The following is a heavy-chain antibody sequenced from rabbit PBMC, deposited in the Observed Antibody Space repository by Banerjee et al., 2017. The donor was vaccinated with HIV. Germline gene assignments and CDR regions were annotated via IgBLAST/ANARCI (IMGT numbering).Heavy chain of an antibody. J-gene: IGHJ3*01. V-gene: IGHV1S45*01. CDR2: INTSSGNT. CDR1: GFSFSNKYV. D-gene: IGHD6-1*01. Sequence: QEQLVESGGGLVQPEGSLTLTCKASGFSFSNKYVMCWVRQAPGKGLEWIACINTSSGNTVYATWAKGRFTISRTSSTTVALQMTSLTAADTATYFCGRDRDGDAGYGSLALWGQGTLVTVS. CDR3: GRDRDGDAGYGSLAL.